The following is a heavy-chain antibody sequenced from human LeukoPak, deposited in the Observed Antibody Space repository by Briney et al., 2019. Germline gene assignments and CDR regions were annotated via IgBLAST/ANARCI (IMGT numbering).Heavy chain of an antibody. J-gene: IGHJ6*03. CDR1: GFTFSSYS. Sequence: GGSLRLSCAASGFTFSSYSMSWVRQAPGKGLEWVSSISSSSGFIYYADSVKGRFTISRDNAKNSLYLQMNSLRAEDTAGYYCARESGAGGYFSYYNVDVWGKGTTVTVSS. CDR3: ARESGAGGYFSYYNVDV. D-gene: IGHD7-27*01. V-gene: IGHV3-21*01. CDR2: ISSSSGFI.